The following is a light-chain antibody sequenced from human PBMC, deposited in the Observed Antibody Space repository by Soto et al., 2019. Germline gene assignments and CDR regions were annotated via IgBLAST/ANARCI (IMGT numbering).Light chain of an antibody. V-gene: IGKV3D-15*01. CDR1: QSISIT. CDR2: DAS. Sequence: EIVLTQSPDTLSGAPGQRATLSCTASQSISITLAWYQQKSGQPPRLLIYDASTRATGFPDRFSGSGSGTEFTLTISSLQSEDFAVYYCQQYNNWPLTFGGGTKVDIK. J-gene: IGKJ4*01. CDR3: QQYNNWPLT.